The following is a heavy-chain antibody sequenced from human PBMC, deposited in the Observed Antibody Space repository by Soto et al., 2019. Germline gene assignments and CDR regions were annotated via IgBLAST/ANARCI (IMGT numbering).Heavy chain of an antibody. CDR2: IYYSGST. D-gene: IGHD3-22*01. V-gene: IGHV4-39*01. CDR3: ARRGKFYYDSSGYSDFPPYFDY. Sequence: SETLSLTCTVSGGSISSSSYYWGWIRQPPGKGLEWIGSIYYSGSTYYNPSLKSRVTISVDTSKNQFSLKLSSVTAADTAVYYCARRGKFYYDSSGYSDFPPYFDYWGQGTLVTVSS. CDR1: GGSISSSSYY. J-gene: IGHJ4*02.